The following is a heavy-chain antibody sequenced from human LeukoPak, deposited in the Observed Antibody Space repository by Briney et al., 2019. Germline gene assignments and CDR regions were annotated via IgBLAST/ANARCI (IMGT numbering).Heavy chain of an antibody. CDR1: GGSFSGYY. CDR3: ARSYYYGSGSYPFDY. Sequence: SETLSLTCAVYGGSFSGYYWNWIRQPPGKGLEWIGEINHSGSTNYNPSLKSRVTISVDTSKNQFSLKLSSVTAADTAVYYCARSYYYGSGSYPFDYWGQGTLVTVSS. J-gene: IGHJ4*02. D-gene: IGHD3-10*01. CDR2: INHSGST. V-gene: IGHV4-34*01.